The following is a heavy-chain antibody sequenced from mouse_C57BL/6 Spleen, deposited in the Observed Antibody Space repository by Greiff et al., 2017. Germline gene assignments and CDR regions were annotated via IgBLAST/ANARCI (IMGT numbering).Heavy chain of an antibody. Sequence: EVQVVESGPGLVKPSQSLSLTCSVTGYSITSGYYWNWIRQFPGNKLEWMGYISYDGSNNYNPSLKNRISITRDTSKNQFFLKLNSVTTEDTATYYCARQLRPYFDYWGQGTTLTVSS. D-gene: IGHD3-2*02. CDR2: ISYDGSN. J-gene: IGHJ2*01. CDR3: ARQLRPYFDY. CDR1: GYSITSGYY. V-gene: IGHV3-6*01.